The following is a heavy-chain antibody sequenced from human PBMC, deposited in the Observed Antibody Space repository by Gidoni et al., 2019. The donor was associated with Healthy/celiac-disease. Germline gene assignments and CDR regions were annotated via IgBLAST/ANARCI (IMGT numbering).Heavy chain of an antibody. V-gene: IGHV1-69*01. D-gene: IGHD2-15*01. CDR1: GGTFSSYA. CDR3: ARVEDLGSGYYYYGMDV. CDR2: IIPIFGTA. J-gene: IGHJ6*02. Sequence: QVQLVQSGAEVKKPGSSVKVSCKASGGTFSSYAISWVRQAPGQGLEWMGGIIPIFGTANYAQKFQGRVTITADESTSTAYMELSSLRSEDTAVYYCARVEDLGSGYYYYGMDVWGQGTTVTVSS.